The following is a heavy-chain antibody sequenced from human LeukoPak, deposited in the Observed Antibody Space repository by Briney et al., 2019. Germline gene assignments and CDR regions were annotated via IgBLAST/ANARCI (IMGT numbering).Heavy chain of an antibody. Sequence: GGSLRLSCAASGFTFSSYWMHWVRQPPGKGLVWVSRINSDGSRTSYADSVKGRFTISRDNAKNTLYLQMNSLRAEDTAVYCCVSRPLTAEDYWGQGTLVTVSS. J-gene: IGHJ4*02. CDR3: VSRPLTAEDY. CDR2: INSDGSRT. CDR1: GFTFSSYW. V-gene: IGHV3-74*01. D-gene: IGHD6-25*01.